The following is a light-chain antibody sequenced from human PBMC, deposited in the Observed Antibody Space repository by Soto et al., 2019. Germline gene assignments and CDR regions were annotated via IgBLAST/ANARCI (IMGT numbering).Light chain of an antibody. V-gene: IGLV2-14*01. CDR1: SSDVGGYNY. CDR2: EVS. CDR3: SSYTSSSTPRYV. Sequence: QSVLTQPASVSGSPGQSITISCTGTSSDVGGYNYVSWYQQHPGKAPKLMIYEVSNRPSGVSNRFSGSKSGNTASLTTSGLQAEDEADYYCSSYTSSSTPRYVFGTGTKVTVL. J-gene: IGLJ1*01.